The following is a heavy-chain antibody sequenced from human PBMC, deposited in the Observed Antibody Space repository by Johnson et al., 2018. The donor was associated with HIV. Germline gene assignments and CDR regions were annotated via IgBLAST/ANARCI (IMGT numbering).Heavy chain of an antibody. D-gene: IGHD2-15*01. CDR1: GFTFSSYA. Sequence: VQLVESGGGVVQPGRSLRLSCAASGFTFSSYAMRWVRQAPGKGLEWVSAISGSGGSTYYADSVKGRFTISRDNSKNTLYLQMNSLRAKDTAVYYCAQPKRIVVEEADAFDIWGQGTMVTVSS. V-gene: IGHV3-23*04. J-gene: IGHJ3*02. CDR2: ISGSGGST. CDR3: AQPKRIVVEEADAFDI.